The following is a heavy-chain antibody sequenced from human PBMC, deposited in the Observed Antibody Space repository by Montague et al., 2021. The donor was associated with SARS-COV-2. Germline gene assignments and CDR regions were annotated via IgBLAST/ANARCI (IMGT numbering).Heavy chain of an antibody. CDR3: ARHGSYFEH. J-gene: IGHJ4*02. D-gene: IGHD1-26*01. CDR2: IYYDGST. V-gene: IGHV4-59*03. Sequence: SETLSLTCTVSGGSIRSYYWSWIRQTPGKGLEWIGYIYYDGSTNYNPSLKSRVTMSVDSSKNQFSLRLSSVTAADTAVYYCARHGSYFEHWDQGTLVTVSS. CDR1: GGSIRSYY.